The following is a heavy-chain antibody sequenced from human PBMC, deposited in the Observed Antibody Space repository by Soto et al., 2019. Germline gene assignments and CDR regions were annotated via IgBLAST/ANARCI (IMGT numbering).Heavy chain of an antibody. CDR3: ARAPGPPDGPLDY. Sequence: EVQLVESGGGLVQPGGSLRLSCAASGFTFSSYSMNWVRQAPGKGLEWVSYISSSSSNIYYADSVKGRFTISKDNAKNSLYLQMNSLRDEDTAVYYCARAPGPPDGPLDYWGQGTLVTVSS. V-gene: IGHV3-48*02. CDR1: GFTFSSYS. CDR2: ISSSSSNI. J-gene: IGHJ4*02.